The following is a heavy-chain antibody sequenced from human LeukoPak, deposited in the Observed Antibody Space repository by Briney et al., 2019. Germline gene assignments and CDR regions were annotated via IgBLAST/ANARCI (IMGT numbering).Heavy chain of an antibody. CDR2: ITGSGGST. CDR3: AKDVPRSGWAFDI. J-gene: IGHJ3*02. CDR1: GFTFSSYA. V-gene: IGHV3-23*01. Sequence: GGSLRLSCAASGFTFSSYAMHWVRQAPGKGLEWVSAITGSGGSTYYADSVKGRFTISRDNSKNTLYLQMHSLRAEDTALYYCAKDVPRSGWAFDIWGQGTMVTVSS. D-gene: IGHD6-19*01.